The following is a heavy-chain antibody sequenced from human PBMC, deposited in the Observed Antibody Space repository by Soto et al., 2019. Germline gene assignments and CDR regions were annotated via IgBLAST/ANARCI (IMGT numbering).Heavy chain of an antibody. CDR3: ARGRGRAVAVYYSGMDV. V-gene: IGHV1-69*06. D-gene: IGHD3-10*01. J-gene: IGHJ6*02. CDR1: GGTFSSYA. CDR2: IIPIFGTA. Sequence: QVQLVQSGAEVKKPGSSVKVSCKASGGTFSSYAISWVRQAPGQGLEWMGGIIPIFGTANYAQKFQGRVTITADKSTSTADMELSSLRSEDTAVYYCARGRGRAVAVYYSGMDVWGQGTTVTVSS.